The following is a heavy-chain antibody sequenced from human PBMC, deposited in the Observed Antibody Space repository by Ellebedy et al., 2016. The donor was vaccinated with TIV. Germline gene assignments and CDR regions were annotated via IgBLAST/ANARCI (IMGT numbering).Heavy chain of an antibody. D-gene: IGHD5-12*01. V-gene: IGHV3-48*04. CDR1: GFTFSSYS. CDR2: ISSSGSTI. J-gene: IGHJ4*02. Sequence: PGGSLRLSCAASGFTFSSYSMNWVRQAPGKGLEWVSYISSSGSTIYYADSVKGRFTISRDNAKNSLYLQMNSLRAEDTAVYYCAPPGVVAPLDWGQGTLVTVSS. CDR3: APPGVVAPLD.